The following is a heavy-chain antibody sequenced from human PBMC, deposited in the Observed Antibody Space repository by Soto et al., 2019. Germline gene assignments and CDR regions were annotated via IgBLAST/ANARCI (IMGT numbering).Heavy chain of an antibody. Sequence: QVQLVESGGGVVQPGRSLRLSCAASGFTFSSYGMHWVRQAPGKGLEWVAVISYGGSNKYYADSVKGRLTISRDNAKNTLYLQMNSLRAEDTAVYYCAKDDDSSGYLDYWGQGTLVTVSS. D-gene: IGHD3-22*01. J-gene: IGHJ4*02. V-gene: IGHV3-30*18. CDR2: ISYGGSNK. CDR1: GFTFSSYG. CDR3: AKDDDSSGYLDY.